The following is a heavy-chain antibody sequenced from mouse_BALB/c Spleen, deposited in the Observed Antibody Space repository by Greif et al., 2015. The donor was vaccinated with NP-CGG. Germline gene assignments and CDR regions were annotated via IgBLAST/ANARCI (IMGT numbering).Heavy chain of an antibody. CDR1: GYTFTSYW. V-gene: IGHV1S22*01. CDR2: IYPGSGST. CDR3: TGRKGNYAMGY. J-gene: IGHJ4*01. Sequence: LQQSGSELVRPGASVKLSCKASGYTFTSYWMHWVKQRPGQGLEWIGNIYPGSGSTNYDEKFQSKATLTVDTSSSAAYMQLSSLTSEDSAVYYWTGRKGNYAMGYWGQGTSVTGSS. D-gene: IGHD3-1*01.